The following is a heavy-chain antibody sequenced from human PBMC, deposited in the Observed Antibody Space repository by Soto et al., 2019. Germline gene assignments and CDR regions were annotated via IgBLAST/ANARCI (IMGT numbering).Heavy chain of an antibody. CDR3: ARDDLLRFLEFDY. Sequence: ASVKVSCKASGYTFTSYDINWVRQATGQGLEWMGWMNPNSGNTGYAQKFQGRVTMTRDTSTSTVYMELSSLRSEDTAVYYCARDDLLRFLEFDYWGQGTLVTVSS. CDR1: GYTFTSYD. V-gene: IGHV1-8*01. D-gene: IGHD3-3*01. CDR2: MNPNSGNT. J-gene: IGHJ4*02.